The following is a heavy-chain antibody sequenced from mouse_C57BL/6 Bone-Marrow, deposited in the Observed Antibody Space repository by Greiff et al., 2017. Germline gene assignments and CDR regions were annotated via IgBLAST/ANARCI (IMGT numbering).Heavy chain of an antibody. D-gene: IGHD2-4*01. CDR1: GYTFTDYE. V-gene: IGHV1-15*01. Sequence: VQLQQSGAELVRPGASVTLSCKASGYTFTDYEMHWVKQTPVHGLEWIGAIDPETGGTAYNQKFKGKAILTADKSSSTAYMELRSLTSEDSAVYYCTRWIYYDYDSYCDYWGQGTTLTVSS. CDR2: IDPETGGT. J-gene: IGHJ2*01. CDR3: TRWIYYDYDSYCDY.